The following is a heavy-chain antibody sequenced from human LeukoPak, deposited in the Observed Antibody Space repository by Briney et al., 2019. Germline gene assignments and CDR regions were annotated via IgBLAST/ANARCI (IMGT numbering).Heavy chain of an antibody. Sequence: GGSLRLSCAGSGFSFSRYWMAWVRQARGKGLEWVASINQDVSRIHYVDSVKGRFTISRDNAKNSLFLQMNSLRVEDTAVYFCARLKDDVTKFDYWGQGTLVTVSS. CDR3: ARLKDDVTKFDY. V-gene: IGHV3-7*01. CDR1: GFSFSRYW. J-gene: IGHJ4*02. D-gene: IGHD2-8*01. CDR2: INQDVSRI.